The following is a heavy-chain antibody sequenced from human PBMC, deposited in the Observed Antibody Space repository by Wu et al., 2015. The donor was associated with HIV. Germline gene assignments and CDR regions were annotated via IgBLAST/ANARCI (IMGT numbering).Heavy chain of an antibody. CDR2: MNPNSGNT. CDR3: ARGSRYCSGSSCTRNEYMDV. J-gene: IGHJ6*03. D-gene: IGHD2-15*01. Sequence: QVQLVQSGTEVKKPGASVKVSCKASKYIFTNYDVNWVRQATGQGLEWVGWMNPNSGNTGYGQKFQGRVTFTRNTSISTAYMELSGLRSDDTAVYYCARGSRYCSGSSCTRNEYMDVWGRGTTVTVSS. CDR1: KYIFTNYD. V-gene: IGHV1-8*02.